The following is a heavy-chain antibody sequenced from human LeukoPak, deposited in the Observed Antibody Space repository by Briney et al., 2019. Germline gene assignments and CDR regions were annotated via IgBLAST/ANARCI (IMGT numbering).Heavy chain of an antibody. CDR3: AKGQRGGAATLDY. CDR1: GFTFSTYG. D-gene: IGHD3-16*01. J-gene: IGHJ4*02. Sequence: GGSLRLSCVASGFTFSTYGMHWVRQAPGKGLEWVAVISYDGSNKYYADSVKGRFTISRDNSKNTLYLQMNSLRAEDTAVYYCAKGQRGGAATLDYWGQGTLVTVSS. CDR2: ISYDGSNK. V-gene: IGHV3-30*18.